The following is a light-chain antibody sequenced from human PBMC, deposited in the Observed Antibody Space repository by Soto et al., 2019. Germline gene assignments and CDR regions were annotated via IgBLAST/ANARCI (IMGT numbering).Light chain of an antibody. CDR2: SAS. Sequence: AIQMTQSPSSLSAFVGDRFTITCRASQDSRNELGWYQQKPGKAPKLLIYSASSLQSGVTSRFIGSGSGKHITLNISSLQPEDFAAYYCLQDNTCPRTFGQGTKVDI. J-gene: IGKJ1*01. CDR1: QDSRNE. V-gene: IGKV1-6*01. CDR3: LQDNTCPRT.